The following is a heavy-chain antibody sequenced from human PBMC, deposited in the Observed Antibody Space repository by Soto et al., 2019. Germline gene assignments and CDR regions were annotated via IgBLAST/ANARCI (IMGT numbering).Heavy chain of an antibody. Sequence: QVQLVQSGAEVKKPGASVKVSCKASGYTFTSYAMHWVRQAPGQRLEWMGWINAGNGNTKYSQKFQGRVTITRDTYASTAYMELSSLRSEDTAVYYCARAAFDTAMVLSAFDIWGQGTMVTVSS. V-gene: IGHV1-3*01. D-gene: IGHD5-18*01. J-gene: IGHJ3*02. CDR2: INAGNGNT. CDR1: GYTFTSYA. CDR3: ARAAFDTAMVLSAFDI.